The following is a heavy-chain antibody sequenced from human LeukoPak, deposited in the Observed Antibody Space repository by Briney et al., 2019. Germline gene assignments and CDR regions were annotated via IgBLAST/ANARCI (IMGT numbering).Heavy chain of an antibody. CDR2: LKSQTDGGTT. D-gene: IGHD2-2*01. V-gene: IGHV3-15*01. CDR1: GFTFSNTW. Sequence: GGSLRLSCVASGFTFSNTWMSWVRQAPGKGLEWVGRLKSQTDGGTTDYAAPVGGRSTISRDDSKNTLYLQMDSLKTDDTAVYYCATGPEPAAMVFDFWGQGTLVTVSS. CDR3: ATGPEPAAMVFDF. J-gene: IGHJ4*02.